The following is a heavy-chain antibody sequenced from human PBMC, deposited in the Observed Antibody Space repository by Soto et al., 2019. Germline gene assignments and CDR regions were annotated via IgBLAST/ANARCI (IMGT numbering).Heavy chain of an antibody. CDR2: ISYDGSNK. V-gene: IGHV3-30*18. J-gene: IGHJ3*02. CDR3: AKDHIVGATDTDDAFDI. Sequence: GGSLRLSCAASGFTFSSYGMHWVRQAPGKGLEWVAVISYDGSNKYYADSVKGRFTISRDNSKNTLYLQMNSLRAEDTAVYYCAKDHIVGATDTDDAFDIWGQGTMVTVSS. D-gene: IGHD1-26*01. CDR1: GFTFSSYG.